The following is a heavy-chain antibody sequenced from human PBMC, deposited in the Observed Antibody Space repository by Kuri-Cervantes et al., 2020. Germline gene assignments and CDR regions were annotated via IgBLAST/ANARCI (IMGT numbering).Heavy chain of an antibody. CDR1: GFTFSGSA. J-gene: IGHJ4*02. CDR3: TRLGLYGSTGY. D-gene: IGHD4-17*01. Sequence: GGPLRLSCAASGFTFSGSAMHWVRQASGKGLEGVGRIRRKANSYATAYAASVKGRFTISRDDSKNTAYLQMNSLKIEDTAVYYCTRLGLYGSTGYWGQGTLVTVSS. V-gene: IGHV3-73*01. CDR2: IRRKANSYAT.